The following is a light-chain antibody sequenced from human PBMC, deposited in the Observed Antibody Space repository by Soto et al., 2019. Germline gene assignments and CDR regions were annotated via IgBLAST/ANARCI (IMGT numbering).Light chain of an antibody. CDR2: GAS. Sequence: ILLTPSQGSLSLSPGARASLSWRASQSVSSSYLAWYQQKPGQAPRLLIYGASSRATGIPDRFSGSGSGTDFTLTISRLEPEDFAVYYCHHYHNWPMTFGQGTRLEIK. CDR1: QSVSSSY. CDR3: HHYHNWPMT. V-gene: IGKV3-20*01. J-gene: IGKJ5*01.